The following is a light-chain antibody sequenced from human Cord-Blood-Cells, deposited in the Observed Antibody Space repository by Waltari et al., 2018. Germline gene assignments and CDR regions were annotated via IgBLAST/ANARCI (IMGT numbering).Light chain of an antibody. J-gene: IGKJ4*01. V-gene: IGKV4-1*01. Sequence: DIVMTQSPDSLAVSLGERAPINCKSSRSVLYSSNNNNYLAWYQQKPGQPPKLLIYWASTRESGVPDRFSGSGSGTDFTLTISSLQAEDVAVYYCQQYYSTPLTFGGGTKVEIK. CDR3: QQYYSTPLT. CDR1: RSVLYSSNNNNY. CDR2: WAS.